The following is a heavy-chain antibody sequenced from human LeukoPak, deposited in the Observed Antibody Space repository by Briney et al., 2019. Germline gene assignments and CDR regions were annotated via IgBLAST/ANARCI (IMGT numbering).Heavy chain of an antibody. J-gene: IGHJ5*02. CDR2: INPSGGST. CDR1: GYTFTSYY. D-gene: IGHD5-18*01. Sequence: ASVKVSCKASGYTFTSYYMHWVRQDPGQGLEWMGIINPSGGSTSYAQKFQGRVTMTRDTSTSTVYMELSSLRSEDTAVYYCARGIEQLWLQNWFDPWGQGTLVTVS. V-gene: IGHV1-46*01. CDR3: ARGIEQLWLQNWFDP.